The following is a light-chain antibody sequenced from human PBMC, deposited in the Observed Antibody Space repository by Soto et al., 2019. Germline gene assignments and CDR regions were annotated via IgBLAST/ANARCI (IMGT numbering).Light chain of an antibody. Sequence: EIVFTHSPCALALSPLERATLSCRTSQSVSSNYLAWYQQKPGQAPRLLIYGASSRATGIPDRFSGSGSGTDFTLTISRLEPEDFAVYYCQQYGSSGRTFGQGTKVDIK. CDR1: QSVSSNY. V-gene: IGKV3-20*01. CDR3: QQYGSSGRT. CDR2: GAS. J-gene: IGKJ1*01.